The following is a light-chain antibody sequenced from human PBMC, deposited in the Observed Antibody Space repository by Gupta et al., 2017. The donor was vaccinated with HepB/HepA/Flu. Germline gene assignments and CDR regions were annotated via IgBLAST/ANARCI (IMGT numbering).Light chain of an antibody. J-gene: IGLJ2*01. CDR3: QSYDSSLTASV. CDR2: TNN. CDR1: SSNIGAGYD. Sequence: QSVLTQPPSVSGAPGQRVTLSCTGSSSNIGAGYDVHWYQHLPGTAPKLLLYTNNNRPSGVPDRFSASKSGTSASLAITGLQAEDEADYYCQSYDSSLTASVFGGGTKLTVL. V-gene: IGLV1-40*01.